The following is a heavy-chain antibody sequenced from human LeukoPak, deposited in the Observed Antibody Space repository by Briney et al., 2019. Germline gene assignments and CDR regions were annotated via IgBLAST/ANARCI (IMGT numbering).Heavy chain of an antibody. V-gene: IGHV4-34*01. CDR3: AAADYYDSSGYYHHHDY. J-gene: IGHJ4*02. CDR1: GGSFSGYY. CDR2: INHSGST. D-gene: IGHD3-22*01. Sequence: SETLSLTCAVYGGSFSGYYWSWIRQPPGKGLEWIGEINHSGSTNYNPSLKSRVTISVDTSKNQFSLKLSSVTAADTAVYYCAAADYYDSSGYYHHHDYWGQGTLVTVSS.